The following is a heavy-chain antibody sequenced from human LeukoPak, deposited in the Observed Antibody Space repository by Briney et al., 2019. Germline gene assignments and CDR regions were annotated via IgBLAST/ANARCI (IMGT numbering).Heavy chain of an antibody. J-gene: IGHJ3*02. Sequence: WETLSLTCTVSGGSVSGDIYYWSWIRQPPGKGLEWIGYIYYSGSTKYKPSLKSRVTISVDTSKNQFSLKLSSVTAADTAVYYCARGRFLDAFDIWGQGTMVTVSS. CDR3: ARGRFLDAFDI. CDR2: IYYSGST. D-gene: IGHD3-3*01. CDR1: GGSVSGDIYY. V-gene: IGHV4-61*01.